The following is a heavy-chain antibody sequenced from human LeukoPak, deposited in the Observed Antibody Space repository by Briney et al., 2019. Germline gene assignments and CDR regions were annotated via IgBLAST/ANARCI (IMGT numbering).Heavy chain of an antibody. Sequence: SETLSLTCTVSGGSIRSSYYYWGWIRQPPGKGLEWIGEINHSGSTNYNPSLKSRVTISVDTSKNQFSLKLSSVTAADTAVYYCARKPAAHVRNYLKHWYFDLWGRGTLVTVSS. CDR2: INHSGST. CDR3: ARKPAAHVRNYLKHWYFDL. J-gene: IGHJ2*01. D-gene: IGHD1-7*01. CDR1: GGSIRSSYYY. V-gene: IGHV4-39*07.